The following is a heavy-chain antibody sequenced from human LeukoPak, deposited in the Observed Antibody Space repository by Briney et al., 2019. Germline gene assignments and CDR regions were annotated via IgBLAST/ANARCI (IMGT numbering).Heavy chain of an antibody. CDR2: IIPIFGTA. CDR3: ASEARDIVVVPATGHFDY. CDR1: GGTFSSYA. V-gene: IGHV1-69*13. J-gene: IGHJ4*02. Sequence: ASVKVSCKASGGTFSSYAISWVRQAPGQGLEWMGGIIPIFGTANYAQKFQGRVTITADESTSTAYMELSSLRSEDTAVYYCASEARDIVVVPATGHFDYWGQGTLVTVSS. D-gene: IGHD2-2*01.